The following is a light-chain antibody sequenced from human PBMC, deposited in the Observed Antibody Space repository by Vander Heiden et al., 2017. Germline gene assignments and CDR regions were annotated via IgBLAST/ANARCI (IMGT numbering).Light chain of an antibody. CDR2: DVS. V-gene: IGLV2-11*01. Sequence: QSALTQPRSVSGPLGQSVTISCTGTSSDVGGHNYVSWYQQHPGKAPKLMIYDVSKRPSGVPDRFSGSKSGNTASLTISGLQAEDEADYYCCSYAGSYTYVFGTGTKVTVL. J-gene: IGLJ1*01. CDR1: SSDVGGHNY. CDR3: CSYAGSYTYV.